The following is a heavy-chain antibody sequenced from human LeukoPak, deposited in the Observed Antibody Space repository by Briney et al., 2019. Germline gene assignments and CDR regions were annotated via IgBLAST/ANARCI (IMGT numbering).Heavy chain of an antibody. Sequence: PGGSLRLSCAASGFTFSSYGMHWVRQAPGKGLEWVAVICYDGSNKYYADSVKGRFTISRDNSKNTLYLQMNSLRAEDTAVYYCAKDRTTVILTGQFDYWGQGTLVTVSS. CDR2: ICYDGSNK. CDR1: GFTFSSYG. V-gene: IGHV3-33*06. CDR3: AKDRTTVILTGQFDY. D-gene: IGHD4-17*01. J-gene: IGHJ4*02.